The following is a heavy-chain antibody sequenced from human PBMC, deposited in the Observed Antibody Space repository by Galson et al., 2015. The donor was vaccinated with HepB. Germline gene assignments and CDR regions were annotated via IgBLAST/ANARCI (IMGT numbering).Heavy chain of an antibody. CDR2: INAGNGNT. J-gene: IGHJ4*02. V-gene: IGHV1-3*01. CDR3: ARVPGTAMVSYYYYFDY. Sequence: SVKVSCKASGHTFTSYAMHWVRQAPGQRLEWMGWINAGNGNTKYSQKFQGRVTITRDTSASTAYMELSSLRSEDTAVYYCARVPGTAMVSYYYYFDYWGQGTLVTVSS. CDR1: GHTFTSYA. D-gene: IGHD5-18*01.